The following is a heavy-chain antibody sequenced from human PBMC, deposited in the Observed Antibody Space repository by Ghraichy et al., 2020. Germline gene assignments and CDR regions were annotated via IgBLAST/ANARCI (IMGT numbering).Heavy chain of an antibody. Sequence: ASVKVSCKASGYTFTSYDINWVRQATGQGLEWMGWMNPNSGNTGYAQKFQGRVTMTRNTSISTAYMELSSLRSEDTAVYYCARGGPYYDFWSGYWKRAYYYYGMDVWGQGTTVTVSS. CDR2: MNPNSGNT. CDR3: ARGGPYYDFWSGYWKRAYYYYGMDV. D-gene: IGHD3-3*01. CDR1: GYTFTSYD. J-gene: IGHJ6*02. V-gene: IGHV1-8*01.